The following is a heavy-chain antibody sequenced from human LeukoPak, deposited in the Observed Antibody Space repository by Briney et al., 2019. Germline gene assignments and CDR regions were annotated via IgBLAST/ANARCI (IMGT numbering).Heavy chain of an antibody. CDR1: GGTFSSYA. CDR2: INTNSGGT. Sequence: ASVKVSRKASGGTFSSYAISWVRQAPGQGLEWMGWINTNSGGTNYAQKFQGRVTMTRDTSISTAYMELSRLRSDDTAVYYCARSANHLNYDGTGYYYPDDAFDIWGQGTMVTVSS. D-gene: IGHD3-22*01. J-gene: IGHJ3*02. V-gene: IGHV1-2*02. CDR3: ARSANHLNYDGTGYYYPDDAFDI.